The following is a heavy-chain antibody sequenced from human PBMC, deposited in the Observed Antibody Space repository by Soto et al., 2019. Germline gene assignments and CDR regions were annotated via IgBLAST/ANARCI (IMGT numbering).Heavy chain of an antibody. CDR1: GYTFTAYH. Sequence: QVQLLQSGAEVRKPGAALRVSCKASGYTFTAYHIHWVRQAPGQGLEWMAWINPKSGDTLYAQNFQGRVTLTRDTSLNTVDMEMRRLTSADTAVYFCARVSHGTNGTLDSWGQGTLVTVTS. J-gene: IGHJ5*01. D-gene: IGHD2-8*01. V-gene: IGHV1-2*02. CDR2: INPKSGDT. CDR3: ARVSHGTNGTLDS.